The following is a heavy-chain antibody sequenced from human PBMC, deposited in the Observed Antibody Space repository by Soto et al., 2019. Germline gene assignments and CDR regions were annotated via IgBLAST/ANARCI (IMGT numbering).Heavy chain of an antibody. CDR3: VRLVAIPGYPDN. J-gene: IGHJ4*02. Sequence: QVQLVQSGAEVRQPASSVKVSCKTSGATFSSYAITWVRQAPGQGLEWMGGIVPTVDTSTYAQKFQGRVTITADKFTNTVYMELISLRSDDTAVYYCVRLVAIPGYPDNWGQGTLVTVSS. CDR1: GATFSSYA. V-gene: IGHV1-69*14. CDR2: IVPTVDTS. D-gene: IGHD5-12*01.